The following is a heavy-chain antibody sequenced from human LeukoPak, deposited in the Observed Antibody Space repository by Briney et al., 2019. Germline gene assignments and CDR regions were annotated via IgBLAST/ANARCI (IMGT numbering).Heavy chain of an antibody. CDR2: INSDGSST. D-gene: IGHD5-18*01. J-gene: IGHJ4*02. CDR1: GFTFSSYS. Sequence: GGSLRLSCAASGFTFSSYSMNWVRQAPGKGLVWVSRINSDGSSTSYADSVKGRFTISRDNAKNTLYLQMNSLRAEDTAVYYCAREYASSGYSYDYWGQGTLVTVSS. CDR3: AREYASSGYSYDY. V-gene: IGHV3-74*01.